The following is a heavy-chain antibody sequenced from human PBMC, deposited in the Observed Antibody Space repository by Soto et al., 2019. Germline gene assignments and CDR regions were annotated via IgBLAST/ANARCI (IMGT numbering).Heavy chain of an antibody. D-gene: IGHD3-16*02. Sequence: GGSLRLSCAASGFTFSSYWMSWVRQAPGKGLEWVANIKQDGSEKYYVDSVKGRFTISRDNAKNALYLQMNSLRAEDPAVYYFARQHWSYRFDYWGQGTLGTAS. CDR1: GFTFSSYW. CDR2: IKQDGSEK. J-gene: IGHJ4*02. V-gene: IGHV3-7*01. CDR3: ARQHWSYRFDY.